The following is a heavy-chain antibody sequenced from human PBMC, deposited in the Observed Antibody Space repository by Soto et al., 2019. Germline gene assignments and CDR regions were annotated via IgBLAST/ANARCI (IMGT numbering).Heavy chain of an antibody. V-gene: IGHV1-46*03. CDR1: GYTFTSYY. CDR2: INPSGGST. D-gene: IGHD2-8*01. Sequence: GASVKVSCKASGYTFTSYYMHWVRQAPGQGLEWMGIINPSGGSTSYAQKFQGRVTMTRDTSTSTVYMELSSLRSEDTAVYYCARDARRGILLSCTSYYYHIYVCGQRTTVPVS. J-gene: IGHJ6*03. CDR3: ARDARRGILLSCTSYYYHIYV.